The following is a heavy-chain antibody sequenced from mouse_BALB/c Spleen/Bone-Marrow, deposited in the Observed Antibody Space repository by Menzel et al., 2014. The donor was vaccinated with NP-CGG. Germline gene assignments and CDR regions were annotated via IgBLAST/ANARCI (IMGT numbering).Heavy chain of an antibody. CDR3: ARDENVGIYWYFDV. V-gene: IGHV7-3*02. CDR1: GFTFADYY. J-gene: IGHJ1*01. CDR2: IRNKANGYTT. Sequence: EVKLMESGGGSVQPGGSLRLSCATSGFTFADYYMSWVRQPPGKALEWLGFIRNKANGYTTEYSASVKGRFTISRDNSQRILYLQMNTLRAEDSATYYCARDENVGIYWYFDVWVAGTTVIVSS.